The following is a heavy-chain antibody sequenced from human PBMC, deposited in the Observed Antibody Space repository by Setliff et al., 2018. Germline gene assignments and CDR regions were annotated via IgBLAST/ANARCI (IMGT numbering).Heavy chain of an antibody. Sequence: SETLSLTCPVSGGSISSYYWSWIRQPAGKGLEWIGHIYIGGSANYNPSLKSRVTMSIDTSKNQFSLKLNSVTAADMAVYYCAREQWLDPPGYYYMDVWAKGTTVTVSS. CDR1: GGSISSYY. J-gene: IGHJ6*03. V-gene: IGHV4-4*07. CDR2: IYIGGSA. D-gene: IGHD6-19*01. CDR3: AREQWLDPPGYYYMDV.